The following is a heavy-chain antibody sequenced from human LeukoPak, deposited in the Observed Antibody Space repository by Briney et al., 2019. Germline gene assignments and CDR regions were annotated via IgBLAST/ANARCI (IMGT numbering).Heavy chain of an antibody. CDR1: GFTFSSYG. V-gene: IGHV3-30*03. J-gene: IGHJ4*02. D-gene: IGHD1-26*01. CDR3: ARATHYSGSYLHY. Sequence: PGGSLRLSCAASGFTFSSYGMHWVRQAPGKGLEWVAVISYDGSNKYYADSVKGRFTISRDNSKNTLYLQMNSLRAEDTAVYYCARATHYSGSYLHYWGQGTLVTVSS. CDR2: ISYDGSNK.